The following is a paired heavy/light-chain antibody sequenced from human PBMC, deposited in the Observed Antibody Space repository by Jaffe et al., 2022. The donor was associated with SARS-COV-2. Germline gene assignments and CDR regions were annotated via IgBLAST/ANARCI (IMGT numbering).Heavy chain of an antibody. Sequence: EVQLEESGGGLVQPGGSLRLSCAASGFTVSSNFMTWVRQAPGKGLEWVSIIYSDGNTYYADSVKGRFTISRDGSKNTLYLQMNGLRSEDTAIYYCAKTTKYDSGWGRFDYWGHGTLVTVSS. D-gene: IGHD6-19*01. V-gene: IGHV3-66*02. J-gene: IGHJ4*01. CDR2: IYSDGNT. CDR3: AKTTKYDSGWGRFDY. CDR1: GFTVSSNF.
Light chain of an antibody. CDR2: LGS. V-gene: IGKV2-28*01. CDR1: QSLLHSNGYKY. CDR3: MQGLQTPPT. J-gene: IGKJ1*01. Sequence: DIVMTQSPLSLPVTPGEPASISCRSSQSLLHSNGYKYLDWYLQKPGQSPQLLIYLGSNRASGVPDRLSGSGSGTDFTLKISRVEAEDVGVYYCMQGLQTPPTFGQGTKVEIK.